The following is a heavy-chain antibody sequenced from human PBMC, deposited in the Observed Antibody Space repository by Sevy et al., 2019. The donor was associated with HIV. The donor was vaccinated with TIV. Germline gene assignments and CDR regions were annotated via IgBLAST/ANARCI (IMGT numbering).Heavy chain of an antibody. CDR2: ISPYNDKT. D-gene: IGHD3-9*01. Sequence: ASAKVSCKASGYNFKTYGITWLRQAPGEGFEWMGWISPYNDKTQYEQKFQGRVTMTTDTSTKTVYMELTSLGSDDTAVYYCARGGSSYDVLTYYDHWGQGTLVTVSS. CDR3: ARGGSSYDVLTYYDH. V-gene: IGHV1-18*01. CDR1: GYNFKTYG. J-gene: IGHJ4*02.